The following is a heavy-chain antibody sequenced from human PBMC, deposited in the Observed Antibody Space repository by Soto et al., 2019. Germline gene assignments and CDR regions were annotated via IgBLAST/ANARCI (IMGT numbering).Heavy chain of an antibody. CDR3: AGLRELWPGPYYYYYGMDV. J-gene: IGHJ6*02. CDR2: INHSGTT. CDR1: GGSFSGYY. V-gene: IGHV4-34*01. D-gene: IGHD1-26*01. Sequence: PSETLSLTCAVNGGSFSGYYWSWIRQPPGKGLEWIGEINHSGTTNYNPSLKSRVTISVDTSKNQFSLKLTSVTAADAAVYYCAGLRELWPGPYYYYYGMDVWGQGTTVTVYS.